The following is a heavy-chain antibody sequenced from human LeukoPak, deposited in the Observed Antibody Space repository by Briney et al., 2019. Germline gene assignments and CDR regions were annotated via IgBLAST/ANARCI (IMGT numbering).Heavy chain of an antibody. D-gene: IGHD3-16*01. Sequence: SQTLSLTCTVSGGSISSGNYYWSWIRKPAGKGLEWIGRIYTSGSTNYNPSLKSRVTISVDTSKNQFSLQLSSVTAADTAVYYCARETSQKGAHYMDVWGKGTTVTISS. CDR1: GGSISSGNYY. J-gene: IGHJ6*03. CDR3: ARETSQKGAHYMDV. CDR2: IYTSGST. V-gene: IGHV4-61*02.